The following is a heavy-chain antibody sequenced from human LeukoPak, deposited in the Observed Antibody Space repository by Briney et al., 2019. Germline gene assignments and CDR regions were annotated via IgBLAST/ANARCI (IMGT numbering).Heavy chain of an antibody. CDR1: GYTFTGYY. Sequence: ASVTVSCKASGYTFTGYYMHWVRQAPGQGLEWMGWINPNSGGTNYAQKFQGRVTMTRDTSISTAYMELSRLRSDDTAVYYCARDEAASPQPYGTDVWGQGTTVTVSS. CDR3: ARDEAASPQPYGTDV. D-gene: IGHD2-15*01. V-gene: IGHV1-2*02. CDR2: INPNSGGT. J-gene: IGHJ6*02.